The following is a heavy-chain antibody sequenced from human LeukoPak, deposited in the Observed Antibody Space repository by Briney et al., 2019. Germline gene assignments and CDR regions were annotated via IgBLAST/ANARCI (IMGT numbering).Heavy chain of an antibody. CDR1: GFTFDDYA. V-gene: IGHV3-9*01. CDR2: ISWNSGSI. J-gene: IGHJ4*02. Sequence: GGSLRLSCAASGFTFDDYAMHWVRQAPGKGLEWVSGISWNSGSIGYADSVKGRFTISRDNAKNSLYLQMNSLRAEDTAVYYCARDRTTFLDYWGQGTLVTVSS. CDR3: ARDRTTFLDY. D-gene: IGHD2/OR15-2a*01.